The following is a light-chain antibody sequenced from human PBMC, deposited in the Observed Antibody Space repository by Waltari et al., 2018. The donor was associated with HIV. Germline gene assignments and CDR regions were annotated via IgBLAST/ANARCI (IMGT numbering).Light chain of an antibody. V-gene: IGLV1-47*01. CDR2: SNH. CDR1: SSNIGSYY. CDR3: AAWTDSLSGVV. J-gene: IGLJ2*01. Sequence: QSVLTQPPSASGTPGPRVTISCSGSSSNIGSYYVYWYQQLPGTAPKLLIYSNHQRPSGVPDRFSGSKSGTSASRAISGLRSEDEADYYCAAWTDSLSGVVFGGGTKLSVL.